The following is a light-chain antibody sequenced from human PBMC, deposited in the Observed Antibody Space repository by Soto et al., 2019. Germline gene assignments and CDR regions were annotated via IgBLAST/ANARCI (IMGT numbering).Light chain of an antibody. J-gene: IGKJ2*01. Sequence: DIVMTQSPLSLPVTPGEPASISCRSSQSLLYGAGYMYVDWYLQKPGQPPQLLIFLGSNRAPGDPAMFSCSVSGTDFPLKISRVETEDLGFYYCMQSLQTPYTFGQGTKLEIK. CDR2: LGS. CDR1: QSLLYGAGYMY. CDR3: MQSLQTPYT. V-gene: IGKV2-28*01.